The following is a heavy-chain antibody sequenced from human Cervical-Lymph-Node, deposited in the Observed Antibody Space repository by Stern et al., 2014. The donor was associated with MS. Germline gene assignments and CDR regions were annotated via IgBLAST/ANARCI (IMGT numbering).Heavy chain of an antibody. Sequence: QVQLVESGGGVVQPGRSLRLSCAASGFTFSSYAMHWVRQAPGKGLEWVAVISYDGSNKYYADSVKGRFTISRDNSKNTLYLQMNSLRAEDTAVYYCAREDIVVVPAAIDNYYYYYGMDVWGQGTTVTVSS. CDR1: GFTFSSYA. CDR3: AREDIVVVPAAIDNYYYYYGMDV. CDR2: ISYDGSNK. V-gene: IGHV3-30*04. D-gene: IGHD2-2*01. J-gene: IGHJ6*02.